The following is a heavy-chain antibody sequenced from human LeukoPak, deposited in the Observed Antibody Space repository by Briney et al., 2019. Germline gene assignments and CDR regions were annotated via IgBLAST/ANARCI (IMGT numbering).Heavy chain of an antibody. V-gene: IGHV3-30*03. CDR2: ISYDGSNK. Sequence: PGRSLRLSCAASGFTFSSYGMHWVRQAPGKGLEWVAVISYDGSNKYYADSVKGRFTTSRDNSKDTLFLQMHSLRPGDTAVYYCVREDTPATANYWGQGTLVTVSS. J-gene: IGHJ4*02. CDR3: VREDTPATANY. D-gene: IGHD2-21*02. CDR1: GFTFSSYG.